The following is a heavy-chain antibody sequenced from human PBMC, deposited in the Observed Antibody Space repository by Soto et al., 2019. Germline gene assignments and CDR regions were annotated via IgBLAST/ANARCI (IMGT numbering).Heavy chain of an antibody. CDR2: INYSGST. D-gene: IGHD6-13*01. CDR1: GDSISSYY. CDR3: ARHGPPQQLAHFDY. V-gene: IGHV4-59*08. Sequence: QVQLQQSGPGLVKPSETLSLTCTVSGDSISSYYWSWIRQPPGKGLEWIGYINYSGSTNYNPSLKSRVTISVDTSKNQFSLELSSVTAADTAVYDCARHGPPQQLAHFDYWGQGTLVTVSS. J-gene: IGHJ4*02.